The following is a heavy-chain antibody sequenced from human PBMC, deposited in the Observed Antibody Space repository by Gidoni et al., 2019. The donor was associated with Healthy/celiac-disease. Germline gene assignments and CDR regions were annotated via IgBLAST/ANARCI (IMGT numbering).Heavy chain of an antibody. CDR3: ASPIAAAAHYYYYGMDV. D-gene: IGHD6-13*01. CDR1: GYSFTSYW. V-gene: IGHV5-10-1*01. CDR2: IDPSDSYT. Sequence: DVQLVQSGAAVTKPGESLRISCKGSGYSFTSYWISWVRQMPGKGLEWMGRIDPSDSYTNHSPSLQGNVTISADKSISTAYLQWSSLKASDTAMYYCASPIAAAAHYYYYGMDVWGQGTTVTVSS. J-gene: IGHJ6*02.